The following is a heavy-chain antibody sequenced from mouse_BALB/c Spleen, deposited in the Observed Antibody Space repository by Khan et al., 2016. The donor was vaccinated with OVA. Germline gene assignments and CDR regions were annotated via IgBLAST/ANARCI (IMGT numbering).Heavy chain of an antibody. J-gene: IGHJ4*01. V-gene: IGHV1S41*01. Sequence: DLVKPGASVKLSCKASGHTFTSYWINWIKQRPGQGLEWVGQISPGSGSAYYNEVFKGKATLTIDTSSTTAYIQLSSLSSEDSAVYFCARSNYYGRSLYAMDYWGQGTSVTVSS. CDR2: ISPGSGSA. CDR1: GHTFTSYW. D-gene: IGHD1-1*01. CDR3: ARSNYYGRSLYAMDY.